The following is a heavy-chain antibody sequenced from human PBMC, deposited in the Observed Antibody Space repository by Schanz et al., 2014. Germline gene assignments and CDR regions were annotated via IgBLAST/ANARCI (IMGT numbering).Heavy chain of an antibody. CDR1: GGSFSGYY. V-gene: IGHV4-34*01. Sequence: QVQLQQWGAGLLKPSETLSLTCAVSGGSFSGYYWSWIRQPPDTGLEWIGEINQSGDTNYNPSLKSRVTISFDTPNTQFPRKLRSVTAADTAVYYCARLYCSTPGCYVSPNGFAKDYWGQGTLVTVSS. D-gene: IGHD2-2*01. CDR3: ARLYCSTPGCYVSPNGFAKDY. J-gene: IGHJ4*02. CDR2: INQSGDT.